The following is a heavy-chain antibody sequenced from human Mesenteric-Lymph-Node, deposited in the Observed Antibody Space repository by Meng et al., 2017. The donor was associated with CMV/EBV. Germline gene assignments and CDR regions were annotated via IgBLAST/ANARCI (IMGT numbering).Heavy chain of an antibody. CDR1: GFTFSSY. J-gene: IGHJ6*02. V-gene: IGHV4-59*12. D-gene: IGHD6-25*01. Sequence: GSLRLSCAASGFTFSSYWSWVRQSPGKGLEWIGYIFSGGNTKYNPSLRSRVTMSLDASGNQFSLKLTSVTAADAAVYYCSRAVGFYYYYGMDVWGQGTTVTVSS. CDR3: SRAVGFYYYYGMDV. CDR2: IFSGGNT.